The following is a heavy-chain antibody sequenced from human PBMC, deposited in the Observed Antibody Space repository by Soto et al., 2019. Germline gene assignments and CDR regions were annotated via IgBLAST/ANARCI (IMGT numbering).Heavy chain of an antibody. CDR1: GFTFSSYS. CDR2: ISSSSSYI. Sequence: GGSLRLSCAASGFTFSSYSMNWVRQAPGKGLEWVSSISSSSSYIYYADSVKGRFTISRDNAKNSLYLQMNSLRAEDTAVYYCARELNHPYGHYFDYWGQGTLVTVSS. D-gene: IGHD4-17*01. J-gene: IGHJ4*02. V-gene: IGHV3-21*01. CDR3: ARELNHPYGHYFDY.